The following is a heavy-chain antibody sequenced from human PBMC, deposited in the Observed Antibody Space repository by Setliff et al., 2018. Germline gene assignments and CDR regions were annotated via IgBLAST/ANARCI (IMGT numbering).Heavy chain of an antibody. V-gene: IGHV3-7*01. D-gene: IGHD4-17*01. J-gene: IGHJ4*02. CDR2: IKQDGSEK. CDR1: GFTLSSYW. CDR3: ARDWRDYGAMGY. Sequence: PGGSLSLSCAASGFTLSSYWMSWVRQAPGKGLEWVANIKQDGSEKYYVDSVKGRFTISRDNAKNSLYLQMNSLRAEDTAVYYCARDWRDYGAMGYWGQGTLVTVSS.